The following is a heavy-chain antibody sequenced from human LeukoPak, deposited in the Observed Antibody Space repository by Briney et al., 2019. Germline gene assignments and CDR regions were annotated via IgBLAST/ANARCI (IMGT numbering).Heavy chain of an antibody. D-gene: IGHD3-16*02. V-gene: IGHV4-4*09. CDR3: ARGGSYLFDY. CDR1: GGSISSYY. Sequence: SETLSLTCTVSGGSISSYYWSWIRQPPGKGLEWIGYIYTSESTNYNPSLKSRVTISVGTSKNQFSLKLSSVTAADTAVYYCARGGSYLFDYWGQGTLVTVSS. CDR2: IYTSEST. J-gene: IGHJ4*02.